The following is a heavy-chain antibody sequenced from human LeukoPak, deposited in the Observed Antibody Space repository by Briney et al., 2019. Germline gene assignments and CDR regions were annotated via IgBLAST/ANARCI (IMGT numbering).Heavy chain of an antibody. CDR2: ISPYKGNT. V-gene: IGHV1-18*01. CDR1: AYTFTNYA. CDR3: ARDDDSSGYSVY. D-gene: IGHD3-22*01. Sequence: ASVKVSCKASAYTFTNYAINWVRQAPGQGLEWMGWISPYKGNTNYAQKLQGRVTMTTDTSTSTAYMELRSLRSDDTAVYYCARDDDSSGYSVYWGQGTLVTVSS. J-gene: IGHJ4*02.